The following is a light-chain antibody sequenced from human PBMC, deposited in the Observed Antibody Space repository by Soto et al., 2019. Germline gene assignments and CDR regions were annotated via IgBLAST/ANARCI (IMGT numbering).Light chain of an antibody. CDR2: EVT. CDR3: CSLEDFNSV. CDR1: SSDIGSYDL. J-gene: IGLJ6*01. V-gene: IGLV2-23*02. Sequence: QSVLTQPASVSGSPGQSITISCTGTSSDIGSYDLVSWYQQHPGTAPKLIIYEVTKRPSGVSTRFSGSKSGNTASLTISGLQAVEEADYYCCSLEDFNSVFGNGTKVTV.